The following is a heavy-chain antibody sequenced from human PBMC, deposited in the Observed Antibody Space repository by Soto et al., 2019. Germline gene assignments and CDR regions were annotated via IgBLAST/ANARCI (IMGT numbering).Heavy chain of an antibody. CDR1: GYIFISYG. V-gene: IGHV1-18*04. CDR2: INTYTGQT. Sequence: QVHLVQSGPEVKKPGASVKVACRASGYIFISYGISWGRQAPGQGLEWMGWINTYTGQTNYAQNLQGRVTVTTDTSSTTAYMELRSLRSDDTAVYYCARDRGYCSGGSCSSDWFDPWGQGTLVTVSS. D-gene: IGHD2-15*01. J-gene: IGHJ5*02. CDR3: ARDRGYCSGGSCSSDWFDP.